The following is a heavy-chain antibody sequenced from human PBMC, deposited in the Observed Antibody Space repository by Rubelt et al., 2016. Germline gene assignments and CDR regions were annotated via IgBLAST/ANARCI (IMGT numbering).Heavy chain of an antibody. Sequence: WVSAISGSGGSTYYADSVKGRFTMSRDNSKTTLYLQMNSLRAGDTAVYYCAKGGDGYNPGYYYYYGMDVWGQGTTVTVSS. CDR2: ISGSGGST. V-gene: IGHV3-23*01. CDR3: AKGGDGYNPGYYYYYGMDV. D-gene: IGHD5-24*01. J-gene: IGHJ6*02.